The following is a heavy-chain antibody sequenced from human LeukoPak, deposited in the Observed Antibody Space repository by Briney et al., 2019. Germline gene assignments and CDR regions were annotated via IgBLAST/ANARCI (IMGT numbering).Heavy chain of an antibody. D-gene: IGHD1-26*01. J-gene: IGHJ4*02. Sequence: GGSLRLSCAASGFTFSSYSMNWVRQAPGKGLEWVSSISSSSSYIYYADSVEGRFTISRDNAKNSLYLQMNSLRAEDTAVYYCARDQVVGASSPYYFDYWGQGTLVTVSS. V-gene: IGHV3-21*01. CDR1: GFTFSSYS. CDR2: ISSSSSYI. CDR3: ARDQVVGASSPYYFDY.